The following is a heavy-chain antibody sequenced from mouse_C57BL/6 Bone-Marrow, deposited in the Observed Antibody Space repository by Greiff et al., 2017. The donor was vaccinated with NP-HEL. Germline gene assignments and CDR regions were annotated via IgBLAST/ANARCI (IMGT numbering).Heavy chain of an antibody. CDR3: ARRYGFAMGY. V-gene: IGHV1-4*01. D-gene: IGHD1-2*01. CDR1: GYNFPSYT. CDR2: INPGSGYT. J-gene: IGHJ4*01. Sequence: QVQLQQSGAELARPGASVKMSCKASGYNFPSYTMHWVKQRPGQGLEWIGSINPGSGYTKYPQKIKDKATLTADKSSSTAYMQLSRLTSEDSAVYYCARRYGFAMGYWGQGTAVTVSS.